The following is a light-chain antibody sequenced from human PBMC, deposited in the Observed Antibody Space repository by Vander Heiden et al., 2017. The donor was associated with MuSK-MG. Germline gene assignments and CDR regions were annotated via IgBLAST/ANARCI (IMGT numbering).Light chain of an antibody. CDR1: ASDVGLSNF. CDR3: SSYSASTTYV. CDR2: DVS. J-gene: IGLJ1*01. V-gene: IGLV2-14*03. Sequence: QSALTQPASVSGSLGPTITISCTGSASDVGLSNFVSWYQQIPGKAPKLLIYDVSDRPSGVSNRFSGSKSGETASLTISGLQPEDEADYYCSSYSASTTYVFGTGSRVTV.